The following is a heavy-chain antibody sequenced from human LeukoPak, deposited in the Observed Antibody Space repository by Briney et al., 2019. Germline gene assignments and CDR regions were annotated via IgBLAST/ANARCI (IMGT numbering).Heavy chain of an antibody. CDR3: ARDESSGLRYFDY. CDR2: INHSGST. Sequence: SETLSLTCAVYGGSFSGYYWSWIRQPPGKGLEWIGEINHSGSTNYNPSLKSRVTISVDTSKNQFSLKLSSVTAADTAVYYCARDESSGLRYFDYWGQGTLVTVSS. CDR1: GGSFSGYY. J-gene: IGHJ4*02. V-gene: IGHV4-34*01. D-gene: IGHD6-19*01.